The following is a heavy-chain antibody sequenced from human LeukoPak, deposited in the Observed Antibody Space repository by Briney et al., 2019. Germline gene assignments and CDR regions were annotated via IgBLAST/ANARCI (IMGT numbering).Heavy chain of an antibody. CDR3: AKVPVYMVRGVISRFDY. Sequence: GGSLRLSCAASGFTFSSYGMGWVRQAPGKGLEWVSAISGSGGSTYYADSVKGRFTISRDNSKNTLYLQMNSLRAEDTAVYYCAKVPVYMVRGVISRFDYWGQGTLVTVSS. CDR1: GFTFSSYG. V-gene: IGHV3-23*01. CDR2: ISGSGGST. J-gene: IGHJ4*02. D-gene: IGHD3-10*01.